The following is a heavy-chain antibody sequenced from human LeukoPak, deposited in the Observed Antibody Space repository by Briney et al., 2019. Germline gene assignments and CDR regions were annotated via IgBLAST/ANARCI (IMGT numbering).Heavy chain of an antibody. CDR2: INPNSGGT. CDR3: ARALRYCSSTSCQEGAFDI. D-gene: IGHD2-2*01. CDR1: GYTFTGFY. V-gene: IGHV1-2*04. Sequence: ASVKVSCKASGYTFTGFYMHWVRQAPGQGLEWMGWINPNSGGTNYAQKFQGWVTMTRDTSISTAYMELSRLRSDDTAVYYCARALRYCSSTSCQEGAFDIWGQGTMVTVSS. J-gene: IGHJ3*02.